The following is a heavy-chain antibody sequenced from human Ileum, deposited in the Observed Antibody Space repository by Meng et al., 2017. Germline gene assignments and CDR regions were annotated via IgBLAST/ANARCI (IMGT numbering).Heavy chain of an antibody. CDR1: GYTFTNYY. V-gene: IGHV1-46*01. D-gene: IGHD3/OR15-3a*01. Sequence: QVQLVQAGAEVKKPGASVKVSCKASGYTFTNYYMHCVRQAPGQGLEWMGIINPSGVSTTFAQKFQGRVTLTRDTSTSTVYMELSNLRSEDTAVYYCAAPGVAPPGLTGDYWGQGTLVTVSS. CDR2: INPSGVST. CDR3: AAPGVAPPGLTGDY. J-gene: IGHJ4*02.